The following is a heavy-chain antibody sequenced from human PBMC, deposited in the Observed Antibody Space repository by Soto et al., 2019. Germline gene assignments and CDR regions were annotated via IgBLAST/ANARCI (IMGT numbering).Heavy chain of an antibody. V-gene: IGHV1-2*02. D-gene: IGHD3-22*01. CDR3: ATYYYDSSGYYWNY. J-gene: IGHJ4*02. CDR1: GYTFTGYY. CDR2: INPNSGGT. Sequence: GASVKVSCKASGYTFTGYYMHWVRQAPGQGLEWMGWINPNSGGTIYAQKFQGRVTMTEDTSTDTAYMELSSLRSEDTAVYYCATYYYDSSGYYWNYWGQGTLVTVSS.